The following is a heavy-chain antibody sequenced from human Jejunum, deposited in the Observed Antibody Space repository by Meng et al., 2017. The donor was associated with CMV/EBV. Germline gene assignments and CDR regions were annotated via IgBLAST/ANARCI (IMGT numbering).Heavy chain of an antibody. Sequence: TVSGDYITSGDYYWSWIRQHPGKGLEWIGYIHYSGGTDYNPSLRSRASISIDTSKNQFSLKLNFLTAADTAVYYCARQPGGPNWFDPWGQGTLVTVSS. CDR2: IHYSGGT. J-gene: IGHJ5*02. CDR3: ARQPGGPNWFDP. D-gene: IGHD1-26*01. V-gene: IGHV4-31*03. CDR1: GDYITSGDYY.